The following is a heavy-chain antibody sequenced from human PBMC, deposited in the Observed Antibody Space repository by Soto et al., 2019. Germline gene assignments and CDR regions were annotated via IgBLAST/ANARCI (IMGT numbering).Heavy chain of an antibody. CDR2: IQSGGPT. J-gene: IGHJ6*04. Sequence: EVHLVESGGGLVQPGGSLRLSCAASGFTVSSKYMSWVRQAPGKGLEWVSLIQSGGPTYYADSVKGRFTISRGTSENTLHLQMDSLRAEDTAVYYCARDDVLCDGGRCYGVPLDVWCKGTTVTVSS. V-gene: IGHV3-66*01. CDR3: ARDDVLCDGGRCYGVPLDV. CDR1: GFTVSSKY. D-gene: IGHD2-15*01.